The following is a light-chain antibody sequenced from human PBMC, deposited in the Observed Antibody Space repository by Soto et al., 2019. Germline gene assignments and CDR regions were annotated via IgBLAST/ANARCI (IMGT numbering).Light chain of an antibody. CDR1: QSLGNY. V-gene: IGKV1-39*01. J-gene: IGKJ4*01. CDR3: LQPNSSPCT. Sequence: DIQMTQSPSSLSASIGDRVTLTCRASQSLGNYLNWYQHKPGKAPKLLIFAASTLQLGVPSRFSGSGSGTEFTLSIISLQPEDFATYFCLQPNSSPCTFGGGTKVDIK. CDR2: AAS.